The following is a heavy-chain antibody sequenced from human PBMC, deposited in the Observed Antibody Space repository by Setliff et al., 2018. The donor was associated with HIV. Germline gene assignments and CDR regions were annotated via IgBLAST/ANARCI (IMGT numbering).Heavy chain of an antibody. J-gene: IGHJ4*02. D-gene: IGHD3-10*01. CDR2: IDYSGST. Sequence: SETLSLTCTVSGGSISSHYWSWIRQPPEKGLEWIGCIDYSGSTYYNPSLKSRVTISVDTSKNQFSLKLSSVTAADTAVYYCARELLRSWDGSENSYKPYYFDYWGQGTLVTVSS. CDR1: GGSISSHY. CDR3: ARELLRSWDGSENSYKPYYFDY. V-gene: IGHV4-59*11.